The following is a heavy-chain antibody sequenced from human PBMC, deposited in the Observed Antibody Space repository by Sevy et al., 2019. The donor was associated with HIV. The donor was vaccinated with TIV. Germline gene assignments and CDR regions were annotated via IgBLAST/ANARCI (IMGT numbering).Heavy chain of an antibody. CDR1: GFTFSNFA. Sequence: GGSLRLSCVASGFTFSNFAMGWVRQAPGKGLDWISVISGTGDYKYYADSVKGRFTISRDNSKNTLSLQMNSLRAEDTAIFYCAKKMGGGSGMAFLVDYWGQGTLVTVSS. CDR3: AKKMGGGSGMAFLVDY. CDR2: ISGTGDYK. J-gene: IGHJ4*02. V-gene: IGHV3-23*01. D-gene: IGHD5-18*01.